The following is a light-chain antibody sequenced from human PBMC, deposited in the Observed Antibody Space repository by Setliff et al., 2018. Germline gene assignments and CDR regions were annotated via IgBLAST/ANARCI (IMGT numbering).Light chain of an antibody. CDR1: SSDVGGYNY. Sequence: LTQPRSVSGSPGQSVTISCTGTSSDVGGYNYVSWYQQHPGKAPKLMIYDVSKRPSGVPDRFSGSKSGNTASLTISGLQAEDEADYYCCSYAGSSYVFGTGTKVTVL. J-gene: IGLJ1*01. CDR2: DVS. V-gene: IGLV2-11*01. CDR3: CSYAGSSYV.